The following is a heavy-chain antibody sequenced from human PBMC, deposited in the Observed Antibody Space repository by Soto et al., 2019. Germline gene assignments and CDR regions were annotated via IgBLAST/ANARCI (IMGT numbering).Heavy chain of an antibody. V-gene: IGHV3-23*01. Sequence: GGSLRLSCAASGFIFSHYTLNWVRQAPGKGLEWVSTISDPVTGNTHYSESVRGRFTISRDDSRSTIYLQMDNLRADDSAIYYCTTWLSAHFDYWGQGALVTVS. D-gene: IGHD3-9*01. CDR2: ISDPVTGNT. CDR1: GFIFSHYT. CDR3: TTWLSAHFDY. J-gene: IGHJ4*02.